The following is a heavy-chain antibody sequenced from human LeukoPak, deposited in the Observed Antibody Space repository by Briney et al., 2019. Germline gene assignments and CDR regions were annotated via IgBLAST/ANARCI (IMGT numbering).Heavy chain of an antibody. V-gene: IGHV3-23*01. D-gene: IGHD6-19*01. CDR1: GFTFSNHA. CDR3: ARTAVAGTRDDY. Sequence: GGSLRLSCSASGFTFSNHAMSWVRQAPGKGLEWVSAISGSGSSTYYADSVKGRFTISRDNSKNTLYLQMNSLRAEDTAVYYCARTAVAGTRDDYRGQGTLVTVSS. J-gene: IGHJ4*02. CDR2: ISGSGSST.